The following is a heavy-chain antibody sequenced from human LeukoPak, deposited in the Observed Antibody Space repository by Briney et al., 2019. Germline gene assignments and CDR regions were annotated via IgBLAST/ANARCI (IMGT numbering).Heavy chain of an antibody. V-gene: IGHV1-2*02. CDR2: INPNSGGT. J-gene: IGHJ1*01. CDR3: ARSKSSGSYEYFQH. Sequence: ASVKVSCKTSGYTFTDYYLHWVRQAPGQGLEWMGWINPNSGGTNYAQNFQGRVTMTRDTSISTAYMELSRLRSDDTAVYYCARSKSSGSYEYFQHWGQGTLVTVSS. CDR1: GYTFTDYY. D-gene: IGHD1-26*01.